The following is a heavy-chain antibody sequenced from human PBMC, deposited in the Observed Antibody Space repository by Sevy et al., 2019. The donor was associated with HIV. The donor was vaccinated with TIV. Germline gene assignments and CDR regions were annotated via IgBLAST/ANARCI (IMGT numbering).Heavy chain of an antibody. J-gene: IGHJ6*02. CDR1: GFSLTTSD. D-gene: IGHD2-8*01. V-gene: IGHV3-30*02. CDR3: ARGRKTTEEWLEELDYYYGLDV. CDR2: VRNDGSNK. Sequence: GGCLRLSCAASGFSLTTSDMHWVRQAPGKGLEWVAYVRNDGSNKYYADSVRYRFTISRDSPKNTLYLQMNSLRDEDTAIYYCARGRKTTEEWLEELDYYYGLDVWGQGTTVTVSS.